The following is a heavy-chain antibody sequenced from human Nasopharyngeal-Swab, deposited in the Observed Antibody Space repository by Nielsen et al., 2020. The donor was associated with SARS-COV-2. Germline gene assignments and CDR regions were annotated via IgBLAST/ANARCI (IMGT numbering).Heavy chain of an antibody. J-gene: IGHJ4*02. CDR1: GFTFSPYY. D-gene: IGHD3-10*01. Sequence: GESLKISCAASGFTFSPYYMIWVRQALGQGLEWVSSISGTSTEIHYADSVKGRFTISRDNAKNSLYLQMNSLTVEDTAVYYCARGSVYQTLVYWGQGTLVIVSS. CDR3: ARGSVYQTLVY. V-gene: IGHV3-21*01. CDR2: ISGTSTEI.